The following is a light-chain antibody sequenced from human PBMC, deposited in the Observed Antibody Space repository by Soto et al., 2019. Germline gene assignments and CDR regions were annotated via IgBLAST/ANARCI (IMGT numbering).Light chain of an antibody. CDR1: SSNIGAGYD. V-gene: IGLV1-40*01. CDR2: ANS. J-gene: IGLJ2*01. CDR3: QSYDSSLSVV. Sequence: QSVLTQPPSVSGAPGQRVTISCTGSSSNIGAGYDVHWYQQLPGTAPKLLIYANSNRPSGVPDRFSGSKSGTSASLAIPGLQAEDEADYYCQSYDSSLSVVFGGGTKVTVL.